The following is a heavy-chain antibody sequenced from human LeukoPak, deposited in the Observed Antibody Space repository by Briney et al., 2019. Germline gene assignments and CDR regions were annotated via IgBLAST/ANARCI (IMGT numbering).Heavy chain of an antibody. CDR1: GFNVSSNY. J-gene: IGHJ4*02. Sequence: GGSLRLSCGASGFNVSSNYMSWVRQAPGKGLEWVSVIYSGGSTYYSDSVKGRFTISRHNSKNTLYLQMNSLRPEDTAVYYCASSGYYDSSIFDYWGQGTLVTVSS. V-gene: IGHV3-53*04. CDR3: ASSGYYDSSIFDY. D-gene: IGHD3-22*01. CDR2: IYSGGST.